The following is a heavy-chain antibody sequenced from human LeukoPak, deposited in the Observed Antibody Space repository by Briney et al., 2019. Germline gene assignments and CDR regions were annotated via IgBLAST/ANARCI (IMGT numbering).Heavy chain of an antibody. CDR1: GGSFSGYY. CDR2: INHSGST. Sequence: PSETLSLTCAVYGGSFSGYYWSWIRQPPGKGLEWIGEINHSGSTNYNPSLKSRVTISVDTSKNQFSLKLSSVTAADTAVYYCASALWFGELLSGFDPWGQGTLVTVSS. J-gene: IGHJ5*02. CDR3: ASALWFGELLSGFDP. D-gene: IGHD3-10*01. V-gene: IGHV4-34*01.